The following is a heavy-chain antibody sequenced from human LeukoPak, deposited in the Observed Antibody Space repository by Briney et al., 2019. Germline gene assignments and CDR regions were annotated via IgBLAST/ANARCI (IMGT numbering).Heavy chain of an antibody. D-gene: IGHD6-19*01. CDR2: IRSKAYGGTT. CDR1: GFTFGDYA. V-gene: IGHV3-49*04. Sequence: PGRSLRLSCTASGFTFGDYAMSWVRQAPGKGLEWVGFIRSKAYGGTTEYAASVKGRFTISRDDSKSIAYLQMNSLKTEDTAVYYCTRTAPHSGGWCFDYWGQGTLVTVSS. J-gene: IGHJ4*02. CDR3: TRTAPHSGGWCFDY.